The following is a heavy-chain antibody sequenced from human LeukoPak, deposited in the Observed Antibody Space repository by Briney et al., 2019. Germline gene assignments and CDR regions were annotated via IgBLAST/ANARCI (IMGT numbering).Heavy chain of an antibody. J-gene: IGHJ4*02. CDR1: GVSISSSNSY. CDR3: ARQTGSGLFILP. CDR2: IYYSGNT. V-gene: IGHV4-39*01. D-gene: IGHD3/OR15-3a*01. Sequence: SETLSLTCTVSGVSISSSNSYWGWIRQPPGKVLEWIGSIYYSGNTYYNASLKSQVSISIDTSKNQFSLRLTSVTAADTAVYYCARQTGSGLFILPGGQGTLVTVSS.